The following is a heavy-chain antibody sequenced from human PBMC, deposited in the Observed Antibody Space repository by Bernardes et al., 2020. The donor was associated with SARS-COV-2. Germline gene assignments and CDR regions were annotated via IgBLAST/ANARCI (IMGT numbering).Heavy chain of an antibody. Sequence: GGSLRLSCVASGFSFSDYYMTWIRQSPGKGLEWVSYMGLGSFTVYADSVKGRFTISRDNAKNSLYLQMNGLRDEDTAIYYCARAGTVETTRELDYWGQGTLVTVSS. J-gene: IGHJ4*02. CDR1: GFSFSDYY. CDR2: MGLGSFT. CDR3: ARAGTVETTRELDY. D-gene: IGHD1-1*01. V-gene: IGHV3-11*05.